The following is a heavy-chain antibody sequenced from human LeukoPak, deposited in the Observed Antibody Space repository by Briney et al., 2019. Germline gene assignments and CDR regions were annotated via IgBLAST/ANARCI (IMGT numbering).Heavy chain of an antibody. CDR1: GGSISSSSFY. D-gene: IGHD3-22*01. Sequence: SETLSLTCTVSGGSISSSSFYWGWIRQPPGKGLEWIGSIYYRGSTYYNPSLKSRVTISVDTSKNQFSLKLSSVTAADTAVYYCARLRYYDSSAYYYAFDYWGQGTLVTVSS. V-gene: IGHV4-39*01. CDR3: ARLRYYDSSAYYYAFDY. J-gene: IGHJ4*02. CDR2: IYYRGST.